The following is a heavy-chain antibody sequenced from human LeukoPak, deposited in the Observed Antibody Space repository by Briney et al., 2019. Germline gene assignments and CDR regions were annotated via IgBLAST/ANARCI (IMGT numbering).Heavy chain of an antibody. V-gene: IGHV4-34*01. D-gene: IGHD1-7*01. CDR3: ARGFRLERYNWNYGGYYYHMDV. Sequence: PSETLSLTCAVYGGSFSGYYWSWIRQPPGKGLEWIGEINHSGSTNYNPSLKSRVTISVDTSKNQFSLKLSSVTAADTAVYYCARGFRLERYNWNYGGYYYHMDVWGKGTTVTVSS. CDR1: GGSFSGYY. J-gene: IGHJ6*03. CDR2: INHSGST.